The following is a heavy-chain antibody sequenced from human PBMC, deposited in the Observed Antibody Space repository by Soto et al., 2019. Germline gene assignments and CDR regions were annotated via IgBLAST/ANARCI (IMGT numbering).Heavy chain of an antibody. CDR2: INSNGGST. Sequence: HPGGSLRLSCAASGFTFSSYAMHWVRQAPGKGLEYVSAINSNGGSTNYANSVKGRFTISRDNSKNRLYLQMGSLRAEDMAVYYCARTSGYAFDYWGQGTLVTVSS. CDR1: GFTFSSYA. J-gene: IGHJ4*02. D-gene: IGHD5-12*01. V-gene: IGHV3-64*01. CDR3: ARTSGYAFDY.